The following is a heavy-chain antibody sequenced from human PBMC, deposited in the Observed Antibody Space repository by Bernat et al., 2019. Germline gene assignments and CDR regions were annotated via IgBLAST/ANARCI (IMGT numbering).Heavy chain of an antibody. CDR1: GYTLTELS. J-gene: IGHJ4*02. CDR2: FDPEDGET. V-gene: IGHV1-24*01. CDR3: ATGYSDPGLFDY. Sequence: QVQLVQSGAEVKKPGASVKVSCKVSGYTLTELSMHWVRQAPGKGLEWMGGFDPEDGETIYAQKFQGQVTLTGDTSTGTAYMGVGSLGSEETAVYYCATGYSDPGLFDYRGQGTLVTGSS. D-gene: IGHD2-21*01.